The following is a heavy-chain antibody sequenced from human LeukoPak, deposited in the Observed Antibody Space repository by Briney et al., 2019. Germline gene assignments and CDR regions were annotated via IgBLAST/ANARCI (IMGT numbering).Heavy chain of an antibody. CDR2: IFYTGTT. CDR1: GGSISNYY. D-gene: IGHD3-10*01. V-gene: IGHV4-59*01. CDR3: AREYYYGSGSLYNWFDP. Sequence: SETLSLTCTVSGGSISNYYWSWIRQPPGKGLEWIGYIFYTGTTNYNFSLKSRLTISVDTSKNQFSLKLSSVTAADTAVYYCAREYYYGSGSLYNWFDPWGQGTLVTVSS. J-gene: IGHJ5*02.